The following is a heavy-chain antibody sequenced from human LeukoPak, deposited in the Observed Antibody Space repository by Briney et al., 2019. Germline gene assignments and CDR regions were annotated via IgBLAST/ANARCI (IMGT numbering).Heavy chain of an antibody. CDR3: ATYDTVTGCLAP. V-gene: IGHV4-59*01. J-gene: IGHJ5*02. CDR1: GGSIRSFR. Sequence: SETLSLTCSVSGGSIRSFRWNWIRQPPGKGLEWIAYIDYSGSTHYKPSLQSRLTISVDTSKNQFSLKLTSVTAADTALYYCATYDTVTGCLAPCGPGSLVTVSS. D-gene: IGHD3-9*01. CDR2: IDYSGST.